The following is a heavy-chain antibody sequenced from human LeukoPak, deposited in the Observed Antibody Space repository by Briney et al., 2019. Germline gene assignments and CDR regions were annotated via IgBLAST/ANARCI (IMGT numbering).Heavy chain of an antibody. J-gene: IGHJ6*03. D-gene: IGHD3-10*01. V-gene: IGHV4-38-2*02. CDR3: ARRNCDLLWFGDGRDMDV. Sequence: PSETLSLTCTVSGYSINSAYYWGWIRQPPGKGLEWIGEINHSGSTNYNPSLKSRVTISVDTSKNQFSLKLSSVTAADTAVYYCARRNCDLLWFGDGRDMDVWGKGTTVTISS. CDR2: INHSGST. CDR1: GYSINSAYY.